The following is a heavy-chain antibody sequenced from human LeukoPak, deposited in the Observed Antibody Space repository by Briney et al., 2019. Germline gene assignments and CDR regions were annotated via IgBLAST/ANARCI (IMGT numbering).Heavy chain of an antibody. CDR1: GFTFSSYA. V-gene: IGHV3-30*04. Sequence: PGRSLRLSCAASGFTFSSYAMHWVRQAPGKGLEWVAVISYDGSNKYYADSVKGRFTISRDNSKNTPYLQMNSLRAEDTAVYYCARDIDSSGSDWGQGTLVTVSS. D-gene: IGHD6-19*01. CDR2: ISYDGSNK. J-gene: IGHJ4*02. CDR3: ARDIDSSGSD.